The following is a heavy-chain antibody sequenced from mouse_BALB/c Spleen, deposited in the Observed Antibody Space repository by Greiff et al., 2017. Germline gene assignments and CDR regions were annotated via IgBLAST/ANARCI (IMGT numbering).Heavy chain of an antibody. D-gene: IGHD2-1*01. V-gene: IGHV1-7*01. CDR3: ARRGAYGNYGAMDY. J-gene: IGHJ4*01. CDR1: GYTFTSYW. Sequence: QVQLKESGAELAKPGASVKMSCKASGYTFTSYWMHWVKQRPGQGLEWIGYINPSTGYTEYNQKFKDKATLTADKSSSTAYMQLSSLTSEDSAVYYCARRGAYGNYGAMDYWGQGTSVTVSS. CDR2: INPSTGYT.